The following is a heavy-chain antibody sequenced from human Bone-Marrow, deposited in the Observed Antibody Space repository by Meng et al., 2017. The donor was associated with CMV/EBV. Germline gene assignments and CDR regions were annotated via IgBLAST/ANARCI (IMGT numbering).Heavy chain of an antibody. V-gene: IGHV2-5*02. CDR3: AHRPTEGLFDY. Sequence: HSTVKESRPAPPQPPKTTPPTSTFSGFPLNSNGMGVGWIRQPPGKALEWLALIYWDGDKRYSPSLKSRLTITKDTSNNQVVLTMTNMGPVDTATYFCAHRPTEGLFDYWGQGTLVTVSS. CDR1: GFPLNSNGMG. J-gene: IGHJ4*02. CDR2: IYWDGDK.